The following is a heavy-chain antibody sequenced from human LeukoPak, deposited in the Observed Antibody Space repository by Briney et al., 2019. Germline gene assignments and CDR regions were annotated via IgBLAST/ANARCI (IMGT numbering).Heavy chain of an antibody. Sequence: KAGGSLRLSCAASGFTFSSYAMHWVRQAPGKGLEWVAVISYDGSNKYYADSVKGRFTISRDNSKNTLYLQMNSLRAEDTAVYYCARVHFVGGFRGPMDVWGKGTTVTVSS. V-gene: IGHV3-30-3*01. CDR3: ARVHFVGGFRGPMDV. D-gene: IGHD3-16*01. CDR2: ISYDGSNK. J-gene: IGHJ6*03. CDR1: GFTFSSYA.